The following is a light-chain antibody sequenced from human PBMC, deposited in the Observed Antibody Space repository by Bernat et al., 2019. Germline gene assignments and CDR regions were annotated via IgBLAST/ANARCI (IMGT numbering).Light chain of an antibody. Sequence: QSALTQPASVSGSPGQSITISCTETNSDIGSYKLVSWYQHHPDKAPKLLIYEGSVRPSVVSDRFSGSQSGNTASLTISGLQSDDEATYYCCSFAGGDILIFGGGTKVT. CDR2: EGS. CDR3: CSFAGGDILI. CDR1: NSDIGSYKL. J-gene: IGLJ2*01. V-gene: IGLV2-23*01.